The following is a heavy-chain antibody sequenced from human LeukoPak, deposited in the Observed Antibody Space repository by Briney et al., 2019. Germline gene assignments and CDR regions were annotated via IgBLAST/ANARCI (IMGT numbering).Heavy chain of an antibody. D-gene: IGHD3-10*01. V-gene: IGHV4-30-2*01. CDR3: ARGVTGGSGSYYNGFDP. CDR1: GGSISSDGYS. J-gene: IGHJ5*02. Sequence: PSETLSLTCTVSGGSISSDGYSWSWFRQPPGKGLEWIGYIYHGGSTYYNPSLQSQVTISVDRSKNQFSLNLSSVTAADTAVYYCARGVTGGSGSYYNGFDPWGQGTLVTVSS. CDR2: IYHGGST.